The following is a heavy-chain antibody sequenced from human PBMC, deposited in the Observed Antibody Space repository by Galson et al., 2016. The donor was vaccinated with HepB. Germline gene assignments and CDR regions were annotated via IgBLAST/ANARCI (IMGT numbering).Heavy chain of an antibody. CDR3: AKDLWRRGFLDH. V-gene: IGHV3-33*06. J-gene: IGHJ4*02. D-gene: IGHD2-21*01. Sequence: SLRLSCAASGFSFSTHGMHWVRQAPGKGLEWLAVIWYDGGNEYYADSVKGRFTISRDNSKNTLYLQMNSLRAEDTAVYYCAKDLWRRGFLDHWGQGTLVPVSS. CDR2: IWYDGGNE. CDR1: GFSFSTHG.